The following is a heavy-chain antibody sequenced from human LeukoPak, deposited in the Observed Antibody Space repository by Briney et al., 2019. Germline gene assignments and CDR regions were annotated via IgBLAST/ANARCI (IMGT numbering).Heavy chain of an antibody. J-gene: IGHJ5*02. CDR1: GGSIRSSYY. Sequence: SETLSLTCTVSGGSIRSSYYWGWIRQPPGKGLEWIGSINYSGNIYYNPSLKSRVTMSVDTSENQFSLKLSSVTAADTAVYYCAPFGSGSYKKWFDPWGQGTLVTVSS. CDR3: APFGSGSYKKWFDP. V-gene: IGHV4-39*01. CDR2: INYSGNI. D-gene: IGHD3-10*01.